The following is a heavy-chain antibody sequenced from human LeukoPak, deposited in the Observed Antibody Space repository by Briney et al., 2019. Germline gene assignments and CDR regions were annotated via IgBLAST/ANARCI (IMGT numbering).Heavy chain of an antibody. CDR2: INPNSGGT. J-gene: IGHJ3*02. Sequence: ASVTVSFKASGYTFTGYYMHWVRQAPGQGLEWMGWINPNSGGTNYAQKFQGRVTMTRDTSISTAYMELSRLRSDDTAVYYCARDRDDYIKAFDIWGQGTMVTVSS. CDR3: ARDRDDYIKAFDI. V-gene: IGHV1-2*02. CDR1: GYTFTGYY. D-gene: IGHD4-11*01.